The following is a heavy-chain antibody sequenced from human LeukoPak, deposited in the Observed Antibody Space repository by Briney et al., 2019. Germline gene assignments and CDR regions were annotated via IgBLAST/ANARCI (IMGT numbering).Heavy chain of an antibody. V-gene: IGHV3-48*03. J-gene: IGHJ3*02. CDR3: ARSVIAVAGYDAFDI. D-gene: IGHD6-19*01. CDR2: ISSRSFTI. CDR1: GFTFSSSE. Sequence: GGSLRLSGAASGFTFSSSEMKWVRQAPGKGRDWVSYISSRSFTIYYADSVKGRFTISRDNAKNSLYLEMNSLRDEDTAVYYCARSVIAVAGYDAFDIWGQGTVVTVSS.